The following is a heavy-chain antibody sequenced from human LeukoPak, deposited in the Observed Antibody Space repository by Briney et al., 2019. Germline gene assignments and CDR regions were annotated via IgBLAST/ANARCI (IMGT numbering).Heavy chain of an antibody. J-gene: IGHJ4*02. CDR1: GGSFSGYY. Sequence: SETLSLTCAVYGGSFSGYYWSWIRQPPGKGLEWIGEINHSGSTNYNPSLKSRVTISVDTSKNQFSLKLSSVTAADTAVYYCARGVLMVYAIPNYLDYWGQGTLVTVSS. V-gene: IGHV4-34*01. D-gene: IGHD2-8*01. CDR2: INHSGST. CDR3: ARGVLMVYAIPNYLDY.